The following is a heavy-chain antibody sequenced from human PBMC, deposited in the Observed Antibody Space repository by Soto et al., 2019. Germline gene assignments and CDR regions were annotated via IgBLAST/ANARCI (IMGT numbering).Heavy chain of an antibody. Sequence: ASVKVSCKTSGYTFTDYGISWVRQAPGQGLEWMGWISPYNGNTNYAQKFQDRLTLATDTSTSTAYMELRSLRSDDTALYYCARPVTSPDHLDIWGQGTMVTVSS. CDR3: ARPVTSPDHLDI. V-gene: IGHV1-18*01. D-gene: IGHD4-4*01. J-gene: IGHJ3*02. CDR2: ISPYNGNT. CDR1: GYTFTDYG.